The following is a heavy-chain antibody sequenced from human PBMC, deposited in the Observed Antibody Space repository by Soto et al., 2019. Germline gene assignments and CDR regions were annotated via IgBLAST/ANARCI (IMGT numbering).Heavy chain of an antibody. J-gene: IGHJ4*02. V-gene: IGHV2-5*02. CDR3: AHRVPDRRQRSGWDGGVFDS. CDR1: GFSLSTTEVG. D-gene: IGHD6-19*01. CDR2: IYWDDDK. Sequence: QITLKESGRTVIRPTETLTLTCSFSGFSLSTTEVGVGWIRQPPGMALEWLALIYWDDDKRYRPSLRNRLTITRVTSKNEVVLIMTNMDPVDTGTYYCAHRVPDRRQRSGWDGGVFDSWGQGTPVIVSS.